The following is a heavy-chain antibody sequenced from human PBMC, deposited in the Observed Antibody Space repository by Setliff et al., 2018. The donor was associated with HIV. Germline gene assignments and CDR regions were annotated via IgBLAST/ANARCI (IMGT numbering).Heavy chain of an antibody. V-gene: IGHV4-38-2*02. CDR2: IYHTGSS. CDR3: ARDGYSSSWYVISGSFDY. J-gene: IGHJ4*02. D-gene: IGHD6-13*01. CDR1: GFSISSRYY. Sequence: LSLTCDVTGFSISSRYYWGWIRQSPGKGLEWIGNIYHTGSSYYNPSLNDRATISLDTSKNQFSLKLSSVTAADTAVYYCARDGYSSSWYVISGSFDYWGQGILVTVSS.